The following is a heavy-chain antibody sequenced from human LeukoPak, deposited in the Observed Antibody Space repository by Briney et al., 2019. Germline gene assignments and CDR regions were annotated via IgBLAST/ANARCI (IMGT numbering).Heavy chain of an antibody. D-gene: IGHD3-9*01. CDR3: ARDLIPGVYDILTDIGYGTDV. CDR1: GFTFSSYR. Sequence: GGSLRLSCAVSGFTFSSYRMNWVRQAPGKGLEWVSSISSSSSYIYYADSVKGRFTISRDIAKNSLYLQMNSLRAEDTAVYYCARDLIPGVYDILTDIGYGTDVWGQGTTVTVSS. CDR2: ISSSSSYI. V-gene: IGHV3-21*01. J-gene: IGHJ6*02.